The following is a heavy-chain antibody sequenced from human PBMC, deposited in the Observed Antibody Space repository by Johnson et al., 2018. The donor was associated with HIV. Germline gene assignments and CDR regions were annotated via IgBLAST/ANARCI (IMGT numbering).Heavy chain of an antibody. J-gene: IGHJ3*01. Sequence: QVQLVESGGGLVKPGGSLRLSCAASGLIFSDYYMSWIRQAPGKGLEWVSSISGSSSAIYYADYVKGRFTISRDNARTSLYLQMNSLRAEDTAVYYCARDQGVRRVVVFDDAFDVWGQGTMVTVSS. CDR2: ISGSSSAI. CDR1: GLIFSDYY. CDR3: ARDQGVRRVVVFDDAFDV. V-gene: IGHV3-11*04. D-gene: IGHD2-15*01.